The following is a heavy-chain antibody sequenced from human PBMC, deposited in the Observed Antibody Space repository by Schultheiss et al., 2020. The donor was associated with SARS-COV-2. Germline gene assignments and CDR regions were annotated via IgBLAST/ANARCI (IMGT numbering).Heavy chain of an antibody. CDR1: GFTFSNYG. J-gene: IGHJ3*02. D-gene: IGHD3-10*01. V-gene: IGHV3-33*01. CDR3: ARGGEYGSGSYTAFDI. CDR2: IWYDGSKK. Sequence: GGSLRLSCAASGFTFSNYGMHWVRQAPGKGLEWVAVIWYDGSKKYYADSVKGRFTISRDNSKNTLNLQMNSLRAEDTAVYYCARGGEYGSGSYTAFDIWGQGTMVTVSS.